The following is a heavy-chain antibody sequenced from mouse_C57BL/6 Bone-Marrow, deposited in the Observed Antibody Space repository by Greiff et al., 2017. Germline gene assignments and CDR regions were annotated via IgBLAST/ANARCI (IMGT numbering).Heavy chain of an antibody. D-gene: IGHD2-3*01. V-gene: IGHV5-4*01. J-gene: IGHJ4*01. CDR1: GFTFSSYA. CDR3: ARDGNDGYCYAMDY. Sequence: EVQGVESGGGLVKPGGSLKLSCAASGFTFSSYAMSWVRQTPEKRLEWVATISDGGSYTYYPDNVKGRFTISRDNAKNNLYLQMSHLKSEDTAMYYCARDGNDGYCYAMDYRVKEPQSPSPQ. CDR2: ISDGGSYT.